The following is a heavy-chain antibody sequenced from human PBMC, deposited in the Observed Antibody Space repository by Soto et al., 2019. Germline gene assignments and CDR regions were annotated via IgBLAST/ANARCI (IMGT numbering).Heavy chain of an antibody. CDR1: GFTFSSYA. J-gene: IGHJ4*02. CDR2: ISGSGGST. Sequence: EVQLLESGGGLVQPGGSLRLSCAASGFTFSSYAMSWVRQAPWKGLEWVSAISGSGGSTYYADSVKGRFTISRDNSKNTLYLQMNSLRAEDTAAYYCAKGRDTWNYRTAFDYWGQGTLVTVSS. CDR3: AKGRDTWNYRTAFDY. V-gene: IGHV3-23*01. D-gene: IGHD1-7*01.